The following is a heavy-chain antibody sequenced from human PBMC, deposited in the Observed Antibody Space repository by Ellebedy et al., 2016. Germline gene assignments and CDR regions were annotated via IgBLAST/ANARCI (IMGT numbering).Heavy chain of an antibody. J-gene: IGHJ4*02. D-gene: IGHD2-21*01. CDR3: VREINDCAGDCLGY. Sequence: GGSLRLSCAASGSIFSNFATSWVRQAPGKGLEWVSSISSTATYIYYADSVKGRFSISRDNAKNSLYLQMNSLRTEDTAVYYCVREINDCAGDCLGYWGQGALVTVSS. V-gene: IGHV3-21*01. CDR1: GSIFSNFA. CDR2: ISSTATYI.